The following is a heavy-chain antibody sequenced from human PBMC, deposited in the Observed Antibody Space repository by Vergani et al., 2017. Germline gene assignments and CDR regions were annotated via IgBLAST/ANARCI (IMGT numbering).Heavy chain of an antibody. V-gene: IGHV4-4*02. CDR2: VYHSGST. J-gene: IGHJ5*02. CDR3: ARGYCGVDCSRDXFDP. D-gene: IGHD2-21*02. Sequence: QVQLQESGPGLVKPSGTLSLTCAVSGGSISSSDWWSWVRQPPGKGLEWIGEVYHSGSTNYAPSLKSRVTISVDKSKNQFSLKLNSVTAADTAVYYCARGYCGVDCSRDXFDPWGQGTLVTVAS. CDR1: GGSISSSDW.